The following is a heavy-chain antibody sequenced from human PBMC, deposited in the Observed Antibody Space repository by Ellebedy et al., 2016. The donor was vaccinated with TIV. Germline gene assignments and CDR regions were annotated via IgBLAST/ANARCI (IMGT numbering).Heavy chain of an antibody. V-gene: IGHV1-8*02. CDR2: MNPHGNT. J-gene: IGHJ4*02. D-gene: IGHD5-18*01. Sequence: ASVKVSXKASRDTFTNFDINWVRQAAGQGLEWMGWMNPHGNTGYAQKFLGRVTSSRDTSISTAYMELSSLRSEDTAVYYCARYISGSGFHHWGQGTLVTVSS. CDR1: RDTFTNFD. CDR3: ARYISGSGFHH.